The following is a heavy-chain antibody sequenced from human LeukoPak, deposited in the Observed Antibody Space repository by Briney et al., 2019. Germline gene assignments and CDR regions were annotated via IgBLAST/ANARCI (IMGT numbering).Heavy chain of an antibody. V-gene: IGHV4-39*07. J-gene: IGHJ6*03. CDR2: ISYSGST. Sequence: SETLSLTCTVSGGSISTSYYYWGWVRQPPGKGLEWIGSISYSGSTNYNPSLKSRVTISVDTSKNQFSLKLSSVTAADTAVYYCARRLVAGTYYYYYYMDVWGKGTTVTISS. CDR3: ARRLVAGTYYYYYYMDV. D-gene: IGHD6-19*01. CDR1: GGSISTSYYY.